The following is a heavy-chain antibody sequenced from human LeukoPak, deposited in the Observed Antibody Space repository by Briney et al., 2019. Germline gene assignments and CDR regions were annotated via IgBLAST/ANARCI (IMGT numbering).Heavy chain of an antibody. CDR3: AKGLYGSGSYLNWFDP. D-gene: IGHD3-10*01. CDR2: ISFDGGNK. Sequence: GGSLRLSCAASGFTFNAYSMHWVRQAPGKGLEWVALISFDGGNKFYADSVKGRFTISRDNSKNTLFLQMNSLRAEDTAVYYCAKGLYGSGSYLNWFDPWGQGTLVTVSS. J-gene: IGHJ5*02. V-gene: IGHV3-30-3*01. CDR1: GFTFNAYS.